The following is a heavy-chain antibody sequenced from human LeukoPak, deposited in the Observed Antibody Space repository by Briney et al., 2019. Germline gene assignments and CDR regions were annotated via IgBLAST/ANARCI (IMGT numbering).Heavy chain of an antibody. CDR3: ARAQWRRPDY. CDR2: IKQDGSET. V-gene: IGHV3-7*02. Sequence: GGSLRLSCAASEFTFSGYWMSWFRQAPGKGLEWVATIKQDGSETDYVDSVKGRFTISRVNAKNSLYLQMNSLRIEDTAVYYCARAQWRRPDYWGQGTVVTVSA. D-gene: IGHD5-12*01. J-gene: IGHJ4*02. CDR1: EFTFSGYW.